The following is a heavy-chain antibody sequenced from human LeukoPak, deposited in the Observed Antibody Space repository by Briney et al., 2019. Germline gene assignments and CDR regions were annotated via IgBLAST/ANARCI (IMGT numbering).Heavy chain of an antibody. CDR1: GFTFASYG. J-gene: IGHJ4*02. CDR3: ARQGSEIDY. CDR2: ISVYNGNT. Sequence: GASVKVSCKASGFTFASYGISWVRQAPGAGLEWMGWISVYNGNTEYAQKFQGRVTVTTDTSTTTAYMELRSLRSDDTAMYYCARQGSEIDYWGQGTLVTVSS. V-gene: IGHV1-18*01.